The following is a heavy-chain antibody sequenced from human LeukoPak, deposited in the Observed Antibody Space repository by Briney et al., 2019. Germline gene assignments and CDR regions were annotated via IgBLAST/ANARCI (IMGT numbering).Heavy chain of an antibody. CDR1: GFTFSTHW. J-gene: IGHJ6*02. CDR2: ISGDGSMT. V-gene: IGHV3-74*01. CDR3: ASLLTPYHGSGGGGVDV. D-gene: IGHD3-10*01. Sequence: PGGALRLSCAASGFTFSTHWMYWVRQAPGKELVWVSRISGDGSMTSYADSVKGRFTISRDNAKDTLFLQMTSRRVEDTAVYSCASLLTPYHGSGGGGVDVWGQGTTVTVSS.